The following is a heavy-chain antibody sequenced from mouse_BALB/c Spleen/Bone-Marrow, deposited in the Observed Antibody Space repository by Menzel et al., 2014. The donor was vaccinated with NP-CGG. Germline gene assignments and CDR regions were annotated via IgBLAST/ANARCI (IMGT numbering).Heavy chain of an antibody. CDR1: GYTFTSYW. Sequence: VKLMESGAELAKPGASLKMSCKASGYTFTSYWMHWVKQRPGQGLEWIGYINPSTDYTEYNQKFKDKATLTADKSSSTAYMQLSSLTSADSAVYYCARGKTGLYGMDYWGQGASVTVSS. CDR2: INPSTDYT. D-gene: IGHD4-1*01. J-gene: IGHJ4*01. CDR3: ARGKTGLYGMDY. V-gene: IGHV1-7*01.